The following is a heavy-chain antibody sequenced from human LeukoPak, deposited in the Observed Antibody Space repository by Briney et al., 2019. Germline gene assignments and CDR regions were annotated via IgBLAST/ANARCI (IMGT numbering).Heavy chain of an antibody. D-gene: IGHD6-13*01. V-gene: IGHV3-7*01. CDR3: ARDDSSSPLGY. J-gene: IGHJ4*02. CDR1: GFTFSSYW. CDR2: IKQDGSEK. Sequence: GGSLRLSCAASGFTFSSYWMSWVRQAPGKGLEWVANIKQDGSEKYYVDSVKGRFTISRDNSKNTLYLQMNSLRAEDTAVYYCARDDSSSPLGYWGQGTLVTVSS.